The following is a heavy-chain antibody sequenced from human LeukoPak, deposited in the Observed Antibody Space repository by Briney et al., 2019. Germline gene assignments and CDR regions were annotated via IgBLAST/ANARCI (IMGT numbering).Heavy chain of an antibody. D-gene: IGHD6-13*01. CDR2: ISGSGGST. CDR3: ARTFSSSWLDFDY. Sequence: PGGSLRLSCAASGFTFSSYAMGWVRQAPGKGLEWVSAISGSGGSTYYADSVKGRFTISRDNSKNTLYLQMNSLRAEDTAVYYCARTFSSSWLDFDYWGQGTLVTVSS. J-gene: IGHJ4*02. CDR1: GFTFSSYA. V-gene: IGHV3-23*01.